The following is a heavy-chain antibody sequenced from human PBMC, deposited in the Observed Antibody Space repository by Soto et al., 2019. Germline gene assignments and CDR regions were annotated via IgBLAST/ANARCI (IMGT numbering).Heavy chain of an antibody. J-gene: IGHJ5*02. CDR2: ISAYNGNT. V-gene: IGHV1-18*01. Sequence: GASAEVSCKASGYTFNSYGISWVRQAPGQGLEWMGWISAYNGNTNYAQKLQGRVTMTTDTSTSTAYMELRSLRSDDTAVYYCARGLLRITIFGVAPPNWFDPSGQGTLVTVSS. CDR1: GYTFNSYG. CDR3: ARGLLRITIFGVAPPNWFDP. D-gene: IGHD3-3*01.